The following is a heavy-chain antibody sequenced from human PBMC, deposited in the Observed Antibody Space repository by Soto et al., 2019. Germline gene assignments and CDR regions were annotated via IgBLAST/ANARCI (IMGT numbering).Heavy chain of an antibody. CDR3: AMAPSYDFWSGYSIRYDYMDV. J-gene: IGHJ6*03. D-gene: IGHD3-3*01. V-gene: IGHV3-23*01. CDR2: ISTSGGST. CDR1: GFTFGSYA. Sequence: GGSLRLSCAASGFTFGSYAMTWVRQAPGKGLEWVSDISTSGGSTYYADSVKGRFTISRDNSKNTLYLQVNSLRAEDTAVYYCAMAPSYDFWSGYSIRYDYMDVWGKGTTVTVSS.